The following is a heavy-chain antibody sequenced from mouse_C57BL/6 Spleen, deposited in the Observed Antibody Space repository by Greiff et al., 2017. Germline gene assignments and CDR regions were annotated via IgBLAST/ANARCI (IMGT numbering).Heavy chain of an antibody. V-gene: IGHV1-82*01. CDR3: ARALITTVVTYFDY. J-gene: IGHJ2*01. CDR2: IYPGDGDT. D-gene: IGHD1-1*01. CDR1: GYAFSSSW. Sequence: QVQLQQSGPELVKPGALVKISCKASGYAFSSSWMNWVKQRPGKGLEWIGRIYPGDGDTNYNGKFKGKATLTADKSSSTAYMQLSSLTSEDSAVYFCARALITTVVTYFDYWGQGTTLTVSS.